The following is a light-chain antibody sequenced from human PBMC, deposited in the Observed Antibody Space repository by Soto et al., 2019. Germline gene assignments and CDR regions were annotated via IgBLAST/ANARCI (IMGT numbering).Light chain of an antibody. J-gene: IGKJ3*01. Sequence: DIQMTQSPSTLSASVGDRVTITCRASQSISTWLAWYQQKPGKAPRLLIYDASNLQSGVPPRFSGSGSGTEFTLTINSLHPDDFATYYCQEFSSYVFTFGPGTKVDIK. CDR1: QSISTW. V-gene: IGKV1-5*01. CDR2: DAS. CDR3: QEFSSYVFT.